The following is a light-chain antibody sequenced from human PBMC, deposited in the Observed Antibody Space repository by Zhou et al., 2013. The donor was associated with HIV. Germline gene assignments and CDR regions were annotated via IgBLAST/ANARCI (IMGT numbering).Light chain of an antibody. CDR3: QQRSSWPYT. Sequence: DIVLTQSPGTLSLSPGEGATLSCRASHTISANYLAWYQQKRGQAPRLLIYDAFNRAAGIPARFSGSGSGTDFTLTINSLEPEDFAVYFCQQRSSWPYTFGQGTKLEIK. V-gene: IGKV3-11*01. J-gene: IGKJ2*01. CDR2: DAF. CDR1: HTISANY.